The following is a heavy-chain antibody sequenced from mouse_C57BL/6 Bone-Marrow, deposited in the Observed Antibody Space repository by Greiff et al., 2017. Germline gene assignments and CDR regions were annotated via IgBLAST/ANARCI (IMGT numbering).Heavy chain of an antibody. D-gene: IGHD2-4*01. V-gene: IGHV1-85*01. J-gene: IGHJ3*01. CDR2: IYPRDGST. CDR1: GYTFTSYD. CDR3: ARGGLYDYDGGFAY. Sequence: VQLQQSGPELVKPGASVKLSCKASGYTFTSYDINWVKQRPGQGLEWIGWIYPRDGSTKYNEKFKGKATLTVDTSSSTAYMELHSLTSEDSAVYFCARGGLYDYDGGFAYWGQGTLVTVSA.